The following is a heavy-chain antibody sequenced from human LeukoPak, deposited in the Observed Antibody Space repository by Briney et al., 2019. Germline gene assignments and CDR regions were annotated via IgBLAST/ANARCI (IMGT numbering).Heavy chain of an antibody. Sequence: PSETLSLTCTVSGGSISSGGYYWSWIRQHPGKGLEWIGYIYYSGSTYYNPSLKSRVTISVDTSKNQFSLKLSSVTAADTAVYYCARVGVVVPAARYGMDVWGQGTTVTVSS. CDR2: IYYSGST. D-gene: IGHD2-2*01. CDR1: GGSISSGGYY. CDR3: ARVGVVVPAARYGMDV. J-gene: IGHJ6*02. V-gene: IGHV4-31*03.